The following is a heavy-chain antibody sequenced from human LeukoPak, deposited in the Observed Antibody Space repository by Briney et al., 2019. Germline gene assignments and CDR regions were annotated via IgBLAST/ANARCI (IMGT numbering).Heavy chain of an antibody. D-gene: IGHD6-6*01. J-gene: IGHJ4*02. CDR3: TTGDKQIVRTEQLETHDY. V-gene: IGHV3-15*01. CDR2: IISKTDGGTT. CDR1: GFTVSIAW. Sequence: GRSLRPSWAAAGFTVSIAWMSWARQPPREWREWDGCIISKTDGGTTDYAAPVKGRFAFSRADSKNTMYLQMNSLKTEDTAVYYCTTGDKQIVRTEQLETHDYWGQGTLVTVSS.